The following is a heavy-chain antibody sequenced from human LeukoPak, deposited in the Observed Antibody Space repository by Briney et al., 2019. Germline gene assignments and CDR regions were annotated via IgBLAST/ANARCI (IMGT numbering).Heavy chain of an antibody. Sequence: SETLSLTCTVSGGSISSYYWSWIRQPPGKGLEWIGYICYSGSTNYNPSLKSRVTISVDTSKNQFSLKLSSVTAADTAVYYCARHPPTSGYSYGYAFDIWGQGTMVTVSS. CDR3: ARHPPTSGYSYGYAFDI. D-gene: IGHD5-18*01. J-gene: IGHJ3*02. CDR1: GGSISSYY. CDR2: ICYSGST. V-gene: IGHV4-59*08.